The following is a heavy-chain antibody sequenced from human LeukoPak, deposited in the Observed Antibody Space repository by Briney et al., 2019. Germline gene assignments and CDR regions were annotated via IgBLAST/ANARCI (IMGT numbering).Heavy chain of an antibody. D-gene: IGHD3-22*01. CDR3: ASWGGGYENDYDNDY. Sequence: GGSLRLSCAASGFTFSSYSTNWVRQAPGKGLEWVSSISSSSSYIYYADSVKGRFTISRDNAKNSLYLQMNSLRAEDTAVYYCASWGGGYENDYDNDYWGQGTLVTVSS. CDR2: ISSSSSYI. V-gene: IGHV3-21*01. CDR1: GFTFSSYS. J-gene: IGHJ4*02.